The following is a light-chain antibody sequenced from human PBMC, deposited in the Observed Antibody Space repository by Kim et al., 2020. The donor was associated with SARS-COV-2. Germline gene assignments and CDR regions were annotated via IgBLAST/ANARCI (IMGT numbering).Light chain of an antibody. J-gene: IGLJ2*01. CDR3: QAWDSSTHVV. CDR1: KLGDKY. V-gene: IGLV3-1*01. CDR2: QDS. Sequence: SYELTQPPSVSVSPGQTASITCSGDKLGDKYACWYQQKPGQSPALVIYQDSKRPSGIPERFSGSNSGNTATLTISGTQAMDEADYYCQAWDSSTHVVFGG.